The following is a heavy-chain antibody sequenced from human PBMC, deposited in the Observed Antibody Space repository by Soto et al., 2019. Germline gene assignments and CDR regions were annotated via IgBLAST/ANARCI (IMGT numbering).Heavy chain of an antibody. Sequence: PGGSLRLSXAASGFTFSSYWMHWVRQAPGKGLVWVSRINSDGSSTSYADSVKGRFTISRDDAKNTLYLQMNSLRAEDTAVYYCARAFPYYYDSSGYYPFDYWGQGTLVTVSS. V-gene: IGHV3-74*01. J-gene: IGHJ4*02. CDR3: ARAFPYYYDSSGYYPFDY. D-gene: IGHD3-22*01. CDR2: INSDGSST. CDR1: GFTFSSYW.